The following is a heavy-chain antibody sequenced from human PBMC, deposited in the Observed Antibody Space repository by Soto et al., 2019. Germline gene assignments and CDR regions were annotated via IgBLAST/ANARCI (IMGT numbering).Heavy chain of an antibody. J-gene: IGHJ5*02. CDR1: GFTFSSCS. CDR3: ARVRSTSWQEVDWFDP. D-gene: IGHD2-2*01. V-gene: IGHV3-48*01. Sequence: EVQLVESGGGLVQPGGSLRLSCAASGFTFSSCSMNWVRQAPGKGLEWVSYISSSSSTIYYADSVKGRFTISRDNAKNSLYLQMNSLRAEDTAVYYCARVRSTSWQEVDWFDPWGQGTLVTVSS. CDR2: ISSSSSTI.